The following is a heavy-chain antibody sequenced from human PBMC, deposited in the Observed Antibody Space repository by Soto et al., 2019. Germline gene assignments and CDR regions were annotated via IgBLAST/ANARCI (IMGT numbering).Heavy chain of an antibody. CDR3: ARDEDYGGNGWFDP. J-gene: IGHJ5*02. V-gene: IGHV1-69*13. CDR1: GGTFSSYA. Sequence: ASVKVSCKASGGTFSSYAISWVRQAPGQGLEWMGGIIPIFGTANYAQKFQGRVTITADESTSTAYMELSSLRSEDTAVYYCARDEDYGGNGWFDPWGQGTLVTVSS. D-gene: IGHD4-17*01. CDR2: IIPIFGTA.